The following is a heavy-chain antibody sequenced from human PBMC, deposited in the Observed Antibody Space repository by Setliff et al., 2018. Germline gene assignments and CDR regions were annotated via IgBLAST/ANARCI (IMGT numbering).Heavy chain of an antibody. CDR2: INHSGST. Sequence: SETLSLTCTVSGGSISSSSYYWGWIRQPPGKGLEWIGEINHSGSTNYNPSLKSRVTISVDTSKNQFSLKLSSVTAADTAVYYCARGNYNFWSGYYTGVYYFDYWGQGTLVTVSS. V-gene: IGHV4-39*01. D-gene: IGHD3-3*01. CDR3: ARGNYNFWSGYYTGVYYFDY. CDR1: GGSISSSSYY. J-gene: IGHJ4*02.